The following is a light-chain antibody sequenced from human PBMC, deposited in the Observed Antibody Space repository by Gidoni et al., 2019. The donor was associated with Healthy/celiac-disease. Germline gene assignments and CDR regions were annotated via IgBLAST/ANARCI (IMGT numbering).Light chain of an antibody. J-gene: IGKJ4*01. CDR2: WAS. CDR3: QQYYSLPRT. V-gene: IGKV4-1*01. Sequence: DLVMTQSPDSLAVSLGERATLNCKSSPSVVTRSSKKNCLARYQQKPGQLPQLLIYWASTRESGVPDRVSGSGSGSDFILALRSLLVEDVSVYHCQQYYSLPRTFGGGTKVQIK. CDR1: PSVVTRSSKKNC.